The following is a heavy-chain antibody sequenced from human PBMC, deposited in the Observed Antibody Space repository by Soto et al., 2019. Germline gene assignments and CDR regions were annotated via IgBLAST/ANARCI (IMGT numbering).Heavy chain of an antibody. Sequence: ASVKVSCKASGYTFTSYAMHWVRQAPGQRLEWMGWINAGNGNTKYSQKFQGRVTITRDTSASTAYMELSSLRSEDTAVYYCARGVRFLEWLNPWGQGTLVTVSS. V-gene: IGHV1-3*01. J-gene: IGHJ5*02. CDR2: INAGNGNT. CDR3: ARGVRFLEWLNP. CDR1: GYTFTSYA. D-gene: IGHD3-3*01.